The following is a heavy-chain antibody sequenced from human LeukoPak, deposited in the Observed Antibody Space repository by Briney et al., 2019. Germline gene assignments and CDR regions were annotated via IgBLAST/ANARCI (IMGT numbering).Heavy chain of an antibody. J-gene: IGHJ4*02. Sequence: GGSLRLSCAASGFTFSSYDMHWVRQATGKGLEWVSAIGTAGDTYYPGSVKGRFTISRENAKNSLYLQMNSLRAEDTAVYYCARGGVSARLDYWGQGTLVTVSS. CDR2: IGTAGDT. V-gene: IGHV3-13*01. CDR3: ARGGVSARLDY. CDR1: GFTFSSYD. D-gene: IGHD2-8*02.